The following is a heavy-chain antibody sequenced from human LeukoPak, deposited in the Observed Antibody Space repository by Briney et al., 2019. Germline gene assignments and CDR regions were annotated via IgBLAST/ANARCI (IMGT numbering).Heavy chain of an antibody. CDR2: ISSSSSYI. V-gene: IGHV3-21*01. CDR1: GFTFSSYS. D-gene: IGHD6-6*01. CDR3: ARDLIAARDY. Sequence: TGGSLRLSCAASGFTFSSYSMNWVRQAPGKGLEWVSSISSSSSYIYYADSVKGRFTISRDNAKNSLYLQMNSLRAEDTAVYYCARDLIAARDYWGQGTLVTVSS. J-gene: IGHJ4*02.